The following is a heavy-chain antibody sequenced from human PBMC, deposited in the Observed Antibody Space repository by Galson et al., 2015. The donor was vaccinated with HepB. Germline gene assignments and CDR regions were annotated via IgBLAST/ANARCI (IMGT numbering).Heavy chain of an antibody. CDR1: GFSLSTSGVG. Sequence: PALVKPTQTLTLTCTFSGFSLSTSGVGVGWIRQPPGKALEWLALIYWDDDKRYSPSLKSRLTITKDTSKNQVVLTMTNMDPVDTATYYCARLYGDYGSAWVGYWGQGTLVTVSS. V-gene: IGHV2-5*02. J-gene: IGHJ4*02. CDR2: IYWDDDK. D-gene: IGHD4-17*01. CDR3: ARLYGDYGSAWVGY.